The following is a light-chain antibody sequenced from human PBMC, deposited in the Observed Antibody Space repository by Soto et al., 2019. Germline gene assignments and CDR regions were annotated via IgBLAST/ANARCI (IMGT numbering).Light chain of an antibody. V-gene: IGKV1D-13*01. CDR3: QQFDHYPFT. Sequence: AIQLTQSPSSLSASVGDSVTITCRASQGISSALAWYQQTPGRAPKLLIYDASTLESGVPSRFSGSRSGTDFTLTVSSLQPEDFATYYCQQFDHYPFTFGPGTKVEI. J-gene: IGKJ3*01. CDR2: DAS. CDR1: QGISSA.